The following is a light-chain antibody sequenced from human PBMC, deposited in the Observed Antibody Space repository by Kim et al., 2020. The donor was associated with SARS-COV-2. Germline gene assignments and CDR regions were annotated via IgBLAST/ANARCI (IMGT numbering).Light chain of an antibody. CDR2: EVS. J-gene: IGLJ2*01. Sequence: GQSVTISCTGTSGDVAGYNYVSWYQQHPGKAPKLMIYEVSKRPSGVPDRFSGSKSGNTASLTVSGLQAEDEADYYCSSYAGSNNLVFGGGTQLTVL. CDR1: SGDVAGYNY. CDR3: SSYAGSNNLV. V-gene: IGLV2-8*01.